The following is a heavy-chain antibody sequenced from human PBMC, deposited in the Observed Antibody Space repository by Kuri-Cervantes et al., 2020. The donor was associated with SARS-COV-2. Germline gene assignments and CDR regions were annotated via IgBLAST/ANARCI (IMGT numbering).Heavy chain of an antibody. Sequence: ASVKVSCKASGYTFTSYYMHWVRQAPGQGLEWMGWINPNSGGTNYAQKFQGRVTMTRDTSISTAYMELSSLRSEDTAVYYCARARDGYNLHFDYWGQGTLVTVSS. J-gene: IGHJ4*02. V-gene: IGHV1-2*02. D-gene: IGHD5-24*01. CDR3: ARARDGYNLHFDY. CDR1: GYTFTSYY. CDR2: INPNSGGT.